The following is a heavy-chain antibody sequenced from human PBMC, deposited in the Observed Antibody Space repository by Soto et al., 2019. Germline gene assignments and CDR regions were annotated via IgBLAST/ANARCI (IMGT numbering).Heavy chain of an antibody. CDR3: ASVCSTTSCYGAFDI. V-gene: IGHV3-64*01. D-gene: IGHD2-2*01. CDR2: ISGDGRGT. Sequence: EVQLVESGGGLVQPGGYLRLSCAASGFTFSTYAMHWVRQAPGKGLEYVSLISGDGRGTYYANSVKGRFTISRDNSRNPLYLQMGSLRAEDMAVYYCASVCSTTSCYGAFDIWGQGTMVIVSS. J-gene: IGHJ3*02. CDR1: GFTFSTYA.